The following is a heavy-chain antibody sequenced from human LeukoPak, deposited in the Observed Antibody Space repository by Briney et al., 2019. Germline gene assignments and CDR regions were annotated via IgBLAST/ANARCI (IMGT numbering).Heavy chain of an antibody. J-gene: IGHJ5*02. CDR2: IYYSGST. CDR1: GGSISSSCYY. CDR3: ARHEAERYFNWLCWFDP. Sequence: SETLSPTCTVSGGSISSSCYYSGWIRQPPGKGREWIVGIYYSGSTYYNPSPKSRVTISVDTSKNQFSLKLSSGTAADTAVYYCARHEAERYFNWLCWFDPWGQGTMVTVSS. V-gene: IGHV4-39*01. D-gene: IGHD3-9*01.